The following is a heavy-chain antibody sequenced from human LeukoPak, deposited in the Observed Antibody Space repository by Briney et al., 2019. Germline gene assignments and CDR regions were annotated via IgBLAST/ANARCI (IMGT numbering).Heavy chain of an antibody. CDR3: ARNLRLRTRDEAIGY. CDR2: MNPNSGNT. V-gene: IGHV1-8*03. D-gene: IGHD5-24*01. J-gene: IGHJ4*02. Sequence: PGASVKLSCAASGYTFTSYDINWVRQAPGQGLEWMGWMNPNSGNTGYAQKFQGRVTITRNTYISTAYMELSSLRSEDTAVYYCARNLRLRTRDEAIGYWGQGTLVTVSS. CDR1: GYTFTSYD.